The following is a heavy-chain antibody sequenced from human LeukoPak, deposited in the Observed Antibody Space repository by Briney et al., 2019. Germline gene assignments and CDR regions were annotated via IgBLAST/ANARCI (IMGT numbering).Heavy chain of an antibody. V-gene: IGHV3-74*01. D-gene: IGHD3-22*01. CDR1: GFTFSNYW. Sequence: GGSLRLSCAASGFTFSNYWMHWVRQAPGKGLVWVSRINSDGSSTSYADSVKGRFTISRDNAKNTLYLQMNSLRAEDTAVYHCAAYDSSGYSGKYFQHWGQGTLVTVLS. CDR2: INSDGSST. J-gene: IGHJ1*01. CDR3: AAYDSSGYSGKYFQH.